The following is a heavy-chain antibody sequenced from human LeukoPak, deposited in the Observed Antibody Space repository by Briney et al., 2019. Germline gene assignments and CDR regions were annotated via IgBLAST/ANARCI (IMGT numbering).Heavy chain of an antibody. CDR1: GYSISSSSYY. Sequence: PSETLSLTCTVSGYSISSSSYYWGWIRQPPGKGLKWIGSIYYSGSTYYNPSLKSRVTISVDTSKNQFSLKLSSVTAADTAVYYCARWLQFWYYFDYWGQGTLVTVSS. D-gene: IGHD5-24*01. CDR3: ARWLQFWYYFDY. CDR2: IYYSGST. J-gene: IGHJ4*02. V-gene: IGHV4-39*01.